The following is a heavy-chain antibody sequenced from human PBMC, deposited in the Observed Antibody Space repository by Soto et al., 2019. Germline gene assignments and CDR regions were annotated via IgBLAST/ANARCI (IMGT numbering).Heavy chain of an antibody. D-gene: IGHD2-15*01. CDR3: ARDPVGGGYCSGGSCEGPPS. Sequence: ASVKVSCKASGYTFTSYGISWVRQAPGQGLEWMGWISAYNGNTNYAQKLQGRVTMTTDTSTSTAYMELRSLRSDDTAVYYCARDPVGGGYCSGGSCEGPPSWGQGTLVTVSS. V-gene: IGHV1-18*01. CDR2: ISAYNGNT. J-gene: IGHJ4*02. CDR1: GYTFTSYG.